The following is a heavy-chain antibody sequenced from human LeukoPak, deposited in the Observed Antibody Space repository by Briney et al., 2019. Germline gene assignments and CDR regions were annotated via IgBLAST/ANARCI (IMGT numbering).Heavy chain of an antibody. CDR1: GGSISSGGNS. V-gene: IGHV4-30-2*01. CDR3: ARDRGYYDSSGPFHAFDI. J-gene: IGHJ3*02. CDR2: IYHSGST. Sequence: SETLSLTCAVSGGSISSGGNSWSWIRQPPGKGLEWIGYIYHSGSTYYNPSLKSRVTISVDRSKNQFSLKLSSVTAADTAVYYCARDRGYYDSSGPFHAFDIWGQGTMVTVSS. D-gene: IGHD3-22*01.